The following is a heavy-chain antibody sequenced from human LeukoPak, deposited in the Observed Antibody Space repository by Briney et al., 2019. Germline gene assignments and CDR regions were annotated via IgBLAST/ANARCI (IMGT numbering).Heavy chain of an antibody. CDR3: AKDRLYCSNYGGGQYNWFDP. CDR2: ISGSGGST. D-gene: IGHD4-4*01. Sequence: GGSLRLSCAASGFTFSSYAMSWVRQAPGKGLEWVSAISGSGGSTYYADSVKGRFTISRDNSKNTLYLQMNSLRAEDTAVYYCAKDRLYCSNYGGGQYNWFDPWGQGTLVTVSS. CDR1: GFTFSSYA. J-gene: IGHJ5*02. V-gene: IGHV3-23*01.